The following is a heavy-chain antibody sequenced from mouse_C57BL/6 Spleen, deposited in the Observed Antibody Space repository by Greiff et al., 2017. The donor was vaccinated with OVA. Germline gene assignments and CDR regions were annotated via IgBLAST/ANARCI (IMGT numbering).Heavy chain of an antibody. D-gene: IGHD1-1*01. Sequence: DVKLVESGGGLVQPGGSLSLSCAASGFTFTDYYMSWVRQPPGKALEWLGFIRNKANGYTTEYSASVKGRFTISRDNSQSILYLQMNALRAEDSATYYCARSSLYYYGSSFAYWGQGTLVTVSA. CDR3: ARSSLYYYGSSFAY. CDR2: IRNKANGYTT. J-gene: IGHJ3*01. CDR1: GFTFTDYY. V-gene: IGHV7-3*01.